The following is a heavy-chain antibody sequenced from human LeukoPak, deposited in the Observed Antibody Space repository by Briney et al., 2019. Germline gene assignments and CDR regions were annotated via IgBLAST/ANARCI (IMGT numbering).Heavy chain of an antibody. Sequence: GGSLRLSCAASGFTFSSYSMNWVRQAPGKGLEWVSSISSSSGYIYYADSVKGRFTISRDNAKNSLYLQMNSLRAEDTAVYYCARGYSSGWSSYWGQGTLVTVSS. CDR1: GFTFSSYS. V-gene: IGHV3-21*01. CDR2: ISSSSGYI. CDR3: ARGYSSGWSSY. D-gene: IGHD6-19*01. J-gene: IGHJ4*02.